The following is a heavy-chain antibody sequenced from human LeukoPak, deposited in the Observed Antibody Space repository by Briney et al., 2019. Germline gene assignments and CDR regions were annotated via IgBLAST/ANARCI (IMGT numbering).Heavy chain of an antibody. D-gene: IGHD1-7*01. Sequence: PSQTLSLTCAISGDSVSSNSAAWNWIRQSPSIGLEWLGRTYYRSKWYNDYAVSVKSRITINPDTSKNQFSLQLNSVTPEDTAVYYCAREGPRITGTTLDYWGQGTLVTVSS. J-gene: IGHJ4*02. CDR3: AREGPRITGTTLDY. CDR1: GDSVSSNSAA. CDR2: TYYRSKWYN. V-gene: IGHV6-1*01.